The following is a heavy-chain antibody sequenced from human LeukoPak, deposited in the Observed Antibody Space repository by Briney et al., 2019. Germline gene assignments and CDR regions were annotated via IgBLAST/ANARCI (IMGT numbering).Heavy chain of an antibody. CDR1: GYSFTIYY. V-gene: IGHV1-46*01. CDR2: INPSGGST. Sequence: GASVKVSFKASGYSFTIYYILWARQAPGQGLEWMGIINPSGGSTSNAQNFQGRVTMTRDTSTSTVYMELSSLRSEDTAVYYCARAKTFDYWGQGTLVTVSS. CDR3: ARAKTFDY. J-gene: IGHJ4*02.